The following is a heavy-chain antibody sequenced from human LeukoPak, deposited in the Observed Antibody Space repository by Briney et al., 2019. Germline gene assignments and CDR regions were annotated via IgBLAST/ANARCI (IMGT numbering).Heavy chain of an antibody. V-gene: IGHV4-34*01. D-gene: IGHD5-24*01. Sequence: KPSETLSLICAVYGGSFSGYYWSWIRQPPGKGLEWIGEINHSGSTNYNPSLKSRVTISVDTSKNQFSLKLSSVTAADTAVYYCAVDSSYYYYGMDVWGQGTTVTVSS. J-gene: IGHJ6*02. CDR1: GGSFSGYY. CDR3: AVDSSYYYYGMDV. CDR2: INHSGST.